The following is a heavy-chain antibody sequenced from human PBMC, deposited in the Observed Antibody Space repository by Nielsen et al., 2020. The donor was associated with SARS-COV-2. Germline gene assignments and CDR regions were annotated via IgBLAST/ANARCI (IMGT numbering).Heavy chain of an antibody. Sequence: ASVKVSCKASGYTFTSYGISWVRQAPGQGLEWMGWISAYNGNTNYAQKFQGRVTMTEDTSTDTAYMELSSLRSEDTAVYYCATGPPRITIFSGNWFDPWGQGTLVTVSS. CDR3: ATGPPRITIFSGNWFDP. D-gene: IGHD3-3*01. V-gene: IGHV1-18*01. CDR2: ISAYNGNT. J-gene: IGHJ5*02. CDR1: GYTFTSYG.